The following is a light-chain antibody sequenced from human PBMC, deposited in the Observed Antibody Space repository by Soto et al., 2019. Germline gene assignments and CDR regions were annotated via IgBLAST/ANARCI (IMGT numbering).Light chain of an antibody. V-gene: IGKV3-11*01. CDR2: DAS. CDR1: QSIRNY. Sequence: GLTQSPATLSLSPGERATLSCRASQSIRNYLAWYQQKPGQAPRLLIYDASNRATGIPARFSGSGSGTDLTLTISSLEPEDFAVYYCQQRSNWPVTFGQGTRLEI. J-gene: IGKJ5*01. CDR3: QQRSNWPVT.